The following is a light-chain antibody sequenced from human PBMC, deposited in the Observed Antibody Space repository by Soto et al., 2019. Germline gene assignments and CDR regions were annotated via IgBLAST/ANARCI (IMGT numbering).Light chain of an antibody. Sequence: DIQMTQSPSSLSASVGDRVTITCQASQDISNYLNWYQQKPGQAPKLLIYDASRLETGVPSRFSGSGSGTHFTFTISRLQPEDIVTYYCQQYDDVSPGITFCPGTKVDIK. V-gene: IGKV1-33*01. CDR3: QQYDDVSPGIT. J-gene: IGKJ3*01. CDR2: DAS. CDR1: QDISNY.